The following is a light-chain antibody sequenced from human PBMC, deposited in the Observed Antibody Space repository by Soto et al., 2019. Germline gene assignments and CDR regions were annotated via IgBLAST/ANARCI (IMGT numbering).Light chain of an antibody. CDR3: QQSYSTPIN. Sequence: IQMTQSPSTLSASVRDRVTITCRASQTISSWLAWFQQRPGRAPKLLIYKASTLKSGVPSRFSGSGSGTDFTLTISSLQPEDFATYYCQQSYSTPINFGQGTRLEIK. V-gene: IGKV1-5*03. CDR1: QTISSW. J-gene: IGKJ5*01. CDR2: KAS.